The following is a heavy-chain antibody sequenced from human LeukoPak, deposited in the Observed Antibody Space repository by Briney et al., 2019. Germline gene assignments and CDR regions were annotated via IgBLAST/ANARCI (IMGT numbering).Heavy chain of an antibody. CDR3: VWSSTWNRRFYLDQ. V-gene: IGHV3-15*04. CDR1: GFTFNLAW. D-gene: IGHD6-6*01. Sequence: GGSLRLSCAASGFTFNLAWMSWVRQTPGKGLQWVARIAVTPDGPATDYATPVRGRFFISRDDSRNMVCLEMSSLSTDDTAVYYCVWSSTWNRRFYLDQWGQGTLVTVSS. J-gene: IGHJ4*02. CDR2: IAVTPDGPAT.